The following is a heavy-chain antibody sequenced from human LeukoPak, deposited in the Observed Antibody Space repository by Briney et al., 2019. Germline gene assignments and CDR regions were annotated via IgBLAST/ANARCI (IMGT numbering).Heavy chain of an antibody. CDR2: INTDGSST. CDR3: ASGLGSHGEGY. J-gene: IGHJ4*02. CDR1: RFTFSSYW. Sequence: GGSLRLSCAASRFTFSSYWMHWVRPAPGKGLLWVSRINTDGSSTSYADSVKGRFTISGDNAKNTLYLQMNSLRAEDTAVYYCASGLGSHGEGYWGQGTLVTVSS. V-gene: IGHV3-74*01. D-gene: IGHD1-26*01.